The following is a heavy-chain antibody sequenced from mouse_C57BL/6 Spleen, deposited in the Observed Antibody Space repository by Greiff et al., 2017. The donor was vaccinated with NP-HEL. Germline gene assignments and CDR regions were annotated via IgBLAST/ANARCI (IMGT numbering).Heavy chain of an antibody. CDR1: GFSLTSYG. Sequence: VQRVESGPGLVAPSQSLSITCTVSGFSLTSYGVDWVRQSPGKGLEWLGVIWGVGSTNYNSALKSRLSISKDNSKSQVFLKMNSLQTDDTAMYYCASYYGSSRFAYWGQGTLVTVSA. CDR3: ASYYGSSRFAY. J-gene: IGHJ3*01. CDR2: IWGVGST. D-gene: IGHD1-1*01. V-gene: IGHV2-6*01.